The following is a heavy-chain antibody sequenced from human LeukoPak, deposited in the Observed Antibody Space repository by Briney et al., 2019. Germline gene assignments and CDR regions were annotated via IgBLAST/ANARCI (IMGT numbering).Heavy chain of an antibody. Sequence: SETLSLTCTVSGGSISSYYWSWIRQPPGKGLELIGYIYYTGSTNYNPSLKSRVSISVDTSKNQFSLRLTSVTAADTAVYYCARVDAAPLRGAFDIWGQATMVTVSS. CDR3: ARVDAAPLRGAFDI. CDR1: GGSISSYY. D-gene: IGHD4-17*01. J-gene: IGHJ3*02. V-gene: IGHV4-59*01. CDR2: IYYTGST.